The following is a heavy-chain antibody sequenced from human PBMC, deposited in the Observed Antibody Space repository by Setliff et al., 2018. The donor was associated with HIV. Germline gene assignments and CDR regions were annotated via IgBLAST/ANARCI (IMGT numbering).Heavy chain of an antibody. CDR2: IHYSGST. CDR3: ARPQLGRGGGSHFDI. J-gene: IGHJ4*02. Sequence: TLSLTCSVSGGCIGRSNYSWGWIRQSPGKGLEWIGNIHYSGSTYYNPSLKSRVTISVDTCRNQFYLGLRSVTAADTAVYYCARPQLGRGGGSHFDIWGQGNLVTVSS. D-gene: IGHD1-1*01. CDR1: GGCIGRSNYS. V-gene: IGHV4-39*01.